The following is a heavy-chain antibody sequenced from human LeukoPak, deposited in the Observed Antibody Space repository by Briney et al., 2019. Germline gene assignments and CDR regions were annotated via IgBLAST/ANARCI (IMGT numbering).Heavy chain of an antibody. D-gene: IGHD3-22*01. J-gene: IGHJ4*02. CDR1: GFTFSSYW. CDR2: ISSSGSTI. CDR3: AREADSSGFDY. V-gene: IGHV3-48*04. Sequence: GGSLRLSCAASGFTFSSYWMSWVRQAPGKGLEWVSYISSSGSTIYYADSVKGRFTISRDNAKNSLYLQMNSLRAEDTAVYYCAREADSSGFDYWGQGTLVTVSS.